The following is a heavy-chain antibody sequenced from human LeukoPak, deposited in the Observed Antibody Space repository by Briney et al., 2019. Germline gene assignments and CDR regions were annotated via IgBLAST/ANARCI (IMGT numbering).Heavy chain of an antibody. V-gene: IGHV3-30*04. CDR2: ISYDGSNK. D-gene: IGHD6-13*01. Sequence: PGGSLRLSCAASGFTFSSYAMHWVRQAPGKGLEWVAVISYDGSNKYYADSVKGRFTISRDNSKNTLYLQMNSLRAEDTAVYYCAKALVRYYYYMDVWGKGTTVTISS. J-gene: IGHJ6*03. CDR1: GFTFSSYA. CDR3: AKALVRYYYYMDV.